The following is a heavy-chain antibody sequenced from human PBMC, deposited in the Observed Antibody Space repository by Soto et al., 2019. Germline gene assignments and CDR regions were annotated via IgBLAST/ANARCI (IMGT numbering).Heavy chain of an antibody. CDR2: IIPIFGTA. V-gene: IGHV1-69*13. Sequence: SVKVSCKASGGTFSSYAISWVRQAPGQGLEWMGGIIPIFGTANYAQKFQGRVTITADESTSTAYMELSSLRSEDTAVYYCARGTIVVVVAATPSYYYGMDVCGQGTTVTVSS. D-gene: IGHD2-15*01. CDR1: GGTFSSYA. J-gene: IGHJ6*02. CDR3: ARGTIVVVVAATPSYYYGMDV.